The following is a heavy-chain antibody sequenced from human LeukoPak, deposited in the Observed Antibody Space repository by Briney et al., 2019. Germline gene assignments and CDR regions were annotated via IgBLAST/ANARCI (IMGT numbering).Heavy chain of an antibody. Sequence: SETLSLTCTVSGGSISSYYRSWIRQPPGKGLEWIGYIYYSGSTNYNPSLKSRVTISVDTSKNQFSLKLSSVTAADTAVYYCARLSPTFHAFDIWGQGTMVTVSS. CDR3: ARLSPTFHAFDI. D-gene: IGHD3-16*01. J-gene: IGHJ3*02. CDR1: GGSISSYY. CDR2: IYYSGST. V-gene: IGHV4-59*08.